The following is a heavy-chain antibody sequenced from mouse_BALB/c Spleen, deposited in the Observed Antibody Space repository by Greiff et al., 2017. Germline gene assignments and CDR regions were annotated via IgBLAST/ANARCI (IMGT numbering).Heavy chain of an antibody. V-gene: IGHV1S81*02. Sequence: QVQLQQPGAELVKPGASVKLSCKASGYTFTSYWMHWVKQRPGQGLEWIGEINPSNGRTNYNEKFKSKATLTADKSSSTAYMQLSSLTSEDSAVYYCARYGYYDSWFAYWGQGTLVTVSA. D-gene: IGHD2-4*01. CDR2: INPSNGRT. CDR3: ARYGYYDSWFAY. J-gene: IGHJ3*01. CDR1: GYTFTSYW.